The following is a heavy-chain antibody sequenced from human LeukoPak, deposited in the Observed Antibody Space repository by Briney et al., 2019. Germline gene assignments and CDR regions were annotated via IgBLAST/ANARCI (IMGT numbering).Heavy chain of an antibody. CDR3: ARVDPGIAVAGTPDFDY. V-gene: IGHV4-39*07. Sequence: PSETLSLTCTVSGDSTNSNEYYWGWIRQPPGKGLEWIGSIYYNGNTYYNPSLKSRVVISIDTSKNQFSLKVNSVTAADTAVYYCARVDPGIAVAGTPDFDYWGQGTLVTVSS. J-gene: IGHJ4*02. CDR2: IYYNGNT. D-gene: IGHD6-19*01. CDR1: GDSTNSNEYY.